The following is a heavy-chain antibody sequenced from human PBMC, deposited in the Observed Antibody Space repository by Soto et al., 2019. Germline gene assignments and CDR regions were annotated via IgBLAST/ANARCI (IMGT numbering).Heavy chain of an antibody. V-gene: IGHV4-30-2*01. J-gene: IGHJ4*02. CDR1: GGSISSSVYS. Sequence: PPETLSLTCAVSGGSISSSVYSWSWIRQPLGKGLEWVGYIYHSGNTYYNPSLKSRVNISADRSKNQFSLKLSSVTAADTAVYFCARVHGDYGRYFDYWGQGTLVTVSS. CDR2: IYHSGNT. D-gene: IGHD4-17*01. CDR3: ARVHGDYGRYFDY.